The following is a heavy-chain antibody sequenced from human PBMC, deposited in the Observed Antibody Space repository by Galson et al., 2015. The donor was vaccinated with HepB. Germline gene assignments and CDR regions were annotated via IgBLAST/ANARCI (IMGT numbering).Heavy chain of an antibody. V-gene: IGHV1-3*01. CDR1: GYTFTSYA. CDR3: ARGGWWSSRYGDY. CDR2: INAGNGNT. J-gene: IGHJ4*02. Sequence: SVKVSCKASGYTFTSYAMHWVRQAPGQRLEWMGWINAGNGNTKYSQKFQGRVTITRDTSASTAYMELSSLRSEDTAVYYCARGGWWSSRYGDYWGQGTLVTVSS. D-gene: IGHD2-15*01.